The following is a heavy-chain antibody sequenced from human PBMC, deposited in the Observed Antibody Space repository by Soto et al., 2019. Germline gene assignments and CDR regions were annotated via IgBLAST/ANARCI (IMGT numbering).Heavy chain of an antibody. Sequence: PSETLALTCAVSGGPFSGYYWSWIRQPPGKGLEWIGEINHSGSTNYNPSLKSRVTISVDTSKNQFSLKLSSVTAADTAVYYCVRTHIHPQQSYYSGMDDWGHGTTVTVSS. D-gene: IGHD5-18*01. J-gene: IGHJ6*02. CDR2: INHSGST. CDR1: GGPFSGYY. CDR3: VRTHIHPQQSYYSGMDD. V-gene: IGHV4-34*01.